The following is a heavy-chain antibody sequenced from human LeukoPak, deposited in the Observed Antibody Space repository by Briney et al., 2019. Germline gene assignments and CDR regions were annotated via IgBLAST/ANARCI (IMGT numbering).Heavy chain of an antibody. V-gene: IGHV3-23*01. D-gene: IGHD2-21*02. J-gene: IGHJ5*02. CDR1: GLTFSSYA. CDR2: ISGSGGST. CDR3: AKGGPIVVVTAIFVS. Sequence: GGSLRVSCAASGLTFSSYAMSWVRQAPGKGLEWVSAISGSGGSTYYADSVKGRFTISRDNSKNTLYLQMNSLRAEDTAVYYCAKGGPIVVVTAIFVSWGQGTLVTVSS.